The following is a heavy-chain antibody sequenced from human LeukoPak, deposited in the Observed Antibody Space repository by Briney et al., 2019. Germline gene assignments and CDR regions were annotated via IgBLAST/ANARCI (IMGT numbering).Heavy chain of an antibody. CDR1: GGTFSSYA. CDR2: IIPVFGTA. CDR3: ARSTGSYGMDV. Sequence: SVKVSCKASGGTFSSYAISWARQAPGQGLECMGGIIPVFGTANYAQKFQGRVTITADESTSTAYMELSSLRSEDTAVYYCARSTGSYGMDVRGKGTTVTVSS. V-gene: IGHV1-69*13. J-gene: IGHJ6*04.